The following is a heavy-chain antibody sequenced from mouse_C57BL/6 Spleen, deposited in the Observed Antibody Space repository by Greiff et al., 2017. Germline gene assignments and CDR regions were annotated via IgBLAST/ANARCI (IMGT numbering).Heavy chain of an antibody. J-gene: IGHJ4*01. CDR1: GYTFTSSW. CDR2: INPSSGYT. CDR3: AITLITTVIADYYAMDN. Sequence: VQLQQSGAELAKPGASVKLSCKASGYTFTSSWMHWVKQRPGPGLEWIGYINPSSGYTKYNQKFKDKATLTADKSSSTAYMQLSSLTCEDSAVYYCAITLITTVIADYYAMDNWDQETSVTNSS. V-gene: IGHV1-7*01. D-gene: IGHD1-1*01.